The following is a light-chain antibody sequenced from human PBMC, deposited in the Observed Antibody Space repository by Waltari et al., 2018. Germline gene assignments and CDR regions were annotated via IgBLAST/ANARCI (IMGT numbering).Light chain of an antibody. CDR2: DAS. CDR3: QQRYA. V-gene: IGKV3-11*01. J-gene: IGKJ4*01. CDR1: QDVNAY. Sequence: EIVLTQSPATLSLSPGQRAALSCRASQDVNAYIAWYQQKPGQPPRLLIYDASKMATGIPDRFSGSGSGTDFTLTISTLEPEDFGVYYCQQRYAFGGGTKVEI.